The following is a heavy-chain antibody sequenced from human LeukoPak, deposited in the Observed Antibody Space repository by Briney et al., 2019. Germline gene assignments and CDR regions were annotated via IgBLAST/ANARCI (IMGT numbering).Heavy chain of an antibody. Sequence: GGSLRLSCAASGFTFRTHGMHWVRQAPGKGLEWVAVIWSDGSYKYYADSVKGRFTISRDFSKNTLYLQMNSLRAEDTAVYYWAREYINYVQDYWGQGTLVTVSS. J-gene: IGHJ4*02. V-gene: IGHV3-33*01. CDR2: IWSDGSYK. CDR3: AREYINYVQDY. CDR1: GFTFRTHG. D-gene: IGHD4-11*01.